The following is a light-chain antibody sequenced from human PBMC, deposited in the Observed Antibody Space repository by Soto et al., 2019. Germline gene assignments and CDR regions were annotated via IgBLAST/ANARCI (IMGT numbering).Light chain of an antibody. Sequence: IQLTQSPSSLSASVGDRVIITCRASQGVDYSLAWYQQKPGKAPKLLIYAASTLQDGVPSRFSGSGSGRDFALTISSLQPEDFATYYCQQLNSVPPYSFGQGTKVDI. J-gene: IGKJ2*03. CDR1: QGVDYS. CDR2: AAS. CDR3: QQLNSVPPYS. V-gene: IGKV1-9*01.